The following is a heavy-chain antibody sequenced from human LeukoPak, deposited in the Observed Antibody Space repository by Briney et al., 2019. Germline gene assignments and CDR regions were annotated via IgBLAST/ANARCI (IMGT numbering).Heavy chain of an antibody. CDR1: GYTFTSYD. CDR2: MNPNSGNT. V-gene: IGHV1-8*01. Sequence: ASVKVSCKASGYTFTSYDINWVRQATGQGLEWMGWMNPNSGNTGYAQKFQGRVTMTRNTSISTAYMELSSLRSEDTAVYYCARGPYDILTGYYLSDAFDIWGQGTMVTASS. D-gene: IGHD3-9*01. CDR3: ARGPYDILTGYYLSDAFDI. J-gene: IGHJ3*02.